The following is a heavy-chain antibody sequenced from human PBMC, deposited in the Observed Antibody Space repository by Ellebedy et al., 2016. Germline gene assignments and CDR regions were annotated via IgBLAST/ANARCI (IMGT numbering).Heavy chain of an antibody. CDR1: GFSVSSNY. CDR3: ARGNEIPGPEPLDY. CDR2: IYAGGST. V-gene: IGHV3-66*01. D-gene: IGHD1-14*01. J-gene: IGHJ4*02. Sequence: GGSLRLSCVVSGFSVSSNYLSWVRQAPGKGLEWVSVIYAGGSTFYADSVKGRFTISRDHSKNTLYLQMNNLRAEDTALYYCARGNEIPGPEPLDYWGQGTLITVSS.